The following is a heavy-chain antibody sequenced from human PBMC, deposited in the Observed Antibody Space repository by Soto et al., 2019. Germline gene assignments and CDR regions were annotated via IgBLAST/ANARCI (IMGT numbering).Heavy chain of an antibody. CDR3: ARAPTDYDFWSGYYYNWFDP. Sequence: PSETLSLTCTVSGGSISIYYWSWIRQPPGKGLEWIGYIYYSGSTNYNPSLKSRVTISVDTSKNQFSLKLSSVTAADTAVYYCARAPTDYDFWSGYYYNWFDPWGQGTLVTVSS. J-gene: IGHJ5*02. CDR1: GGSISIYY. D-gene: IGHD3-3*01. CDR2: IYYSGST. V-gene: IGHV4-59*01.